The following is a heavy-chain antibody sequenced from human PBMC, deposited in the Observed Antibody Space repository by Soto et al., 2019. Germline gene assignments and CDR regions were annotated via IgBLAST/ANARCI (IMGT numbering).Heavy chain of an antibody. V-gene: IGHV3-11*01. CDR1: GFIFSDYF. J-gene: IGHJ4*02. D-gene: IGHD1-26*01. CDR3: ARYPGGNYFDY. CDR2: ISGSGDTI. Sequence: GGSLRLSCAASGFIFSDYFMSWISQGPGKGLEWLSDISGSGDTIYYADSVKGRFTISRDNAKNSLHLQLNSLRAEDTAVYYCARYPGGNYFDYWGQGT.